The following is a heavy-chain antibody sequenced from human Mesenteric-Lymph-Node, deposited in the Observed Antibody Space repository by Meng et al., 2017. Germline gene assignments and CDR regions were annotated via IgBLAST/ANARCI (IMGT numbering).Heavy chain of an antibody. Sequence: SETLSLTCTVSGGSISSGSYYWSWIRQPAGKGLEWIGRIYTSGSTNYNPSLKSRVTISVDTSKNQFSLKLSSVTAADTAVYYCAREGEEVDYDSSYDAFDIWGQGTMVTVSS. V-gene: IGHV4-61*02. CDR2: IYTSGST. J-gene: IGHJ3*02. D-gene: IGHD3-22*01. CDR1: GGSISSGSYY. CDR3: AREGEEVDYDSSYDAFDI.